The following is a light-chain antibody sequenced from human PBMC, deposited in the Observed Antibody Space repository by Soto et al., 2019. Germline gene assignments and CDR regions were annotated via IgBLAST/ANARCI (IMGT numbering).Light chain of an antibody. J-gene: IGLJ3*02. Sequence: QAVVTQEPSLTVSPGGTVTLTCGASTGAVTSGHYPYWFQQKPGQAPRTLIYDTSNKHSWTPARFSGSLLGGKAALTLSGAQPEDEAEYYCSVSYDYTRWIFGGGTKLTVL. CDR2: DTS. CDR3: SVSYDYTRWI. V-gene: IGLV7-46*01. CDR1: TGAVTSGHY.